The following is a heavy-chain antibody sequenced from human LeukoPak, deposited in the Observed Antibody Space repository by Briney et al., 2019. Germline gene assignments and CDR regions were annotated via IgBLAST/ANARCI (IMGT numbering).Heavy chain of an antibody. J-gene: IGHJ4*02. V-gene: IGHV4-31*03. D-gene: IGHD3-9*01. CDR2: IHYSGST. CDR3: ARWGRWDSQGHILTGYYKDY. CDR1: GGSISSGGYY. Sequence: PSETLSLTCTVSGGSISSGGYYWSWIRQHPGKGPEWIGYIHYSGSTYYNPSLKSRVTISVDTSKNQFSLKLSSVTAADTAVYYCARWGRWDSQGHILTGYYKDYWGQGTLVTVSS.